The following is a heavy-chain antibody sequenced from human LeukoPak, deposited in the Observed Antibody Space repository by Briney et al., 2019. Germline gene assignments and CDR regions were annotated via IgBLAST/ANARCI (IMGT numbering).Heavy chain of an antibody. J-gene: IGHJ4*02. V-gene: IGHV3-30*04. CDR3: AKVLGREYYDTSGPTDY. CDR2: VSYEGSIQ. D-gene: IGHD3-22*01. CDR1: GFTFSSYA. Sequence: PGGSLRLSCAASGFTFSSYAMHWVRQASGKGLEWVAFVSYEGSIQYYAESVKGRFTISRDNSKNMVYLQMNSLRDEDTAVYYCAKVLGREYYDTSGPTDYWGQGTLVTVSS.